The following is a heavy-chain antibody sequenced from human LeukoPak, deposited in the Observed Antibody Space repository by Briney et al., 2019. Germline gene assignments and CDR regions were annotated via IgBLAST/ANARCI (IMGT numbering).Heavy chain of an antibody. Sequence: GGSLRLSCAASGFTFSSYSMNWVRQAPGKGLEWVSYISSSSSTIYYADSVEGRFTISGDNSENTVFLQMDSLRAEDTAVYYCARCRPDSSGSADYWGQGTLVTVSP. J-gene: IGHJ4*02. V-gene: IGHV3-48*01. CDR3: ARCRPDSSGSADY. CDR2: ISSSSSTI. D-gene: IGHD6-19*01. CDR1: GFTFSSYS.